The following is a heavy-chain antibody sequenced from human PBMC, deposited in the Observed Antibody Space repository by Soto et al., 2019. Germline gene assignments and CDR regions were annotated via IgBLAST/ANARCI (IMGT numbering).Heavy chain of an antibody. V-gene: IGHV4-39*01. CDR3: ARHYCGGDCCYFDY. CDR2: IYYSGST. Sequence: QLQLQESGPGLVKPSETLSLTCTVSGGSISSSSYYWGWIRQPPGKGLEWIGSIYYSGSTYYNPSLKSRVTISVDTSKNQFSLKLSSVTAADTAVYYCARHYCGGDCCYFDYWGQGTLVTVSS. CDR1: GGSISSSSYY. D-gene: IGHD2-21*02. J-gene: IGHJ4*02.